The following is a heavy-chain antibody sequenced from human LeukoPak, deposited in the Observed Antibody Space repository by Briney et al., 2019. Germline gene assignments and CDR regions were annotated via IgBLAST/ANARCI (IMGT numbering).Heavy chain of an antibody. CDR1: GGSFSGYY. CDR2: INHSGST. D-gene: IGHD6-13*01. J-gene: IGHJ4*02. V-gene: IGHV4-34*01. Sequence: SETQSLTCAVYGGSFSGYYWSWIRQPPGKGLEWIGEINHSGSTNYNPSLKSRVTISVDTSKNQFSLKLSSVTAADTAVYYCARGPGEQQLVYRIDYWGQGTLVTVSS. CDR3: ARGPGEQQLVYRIDY.